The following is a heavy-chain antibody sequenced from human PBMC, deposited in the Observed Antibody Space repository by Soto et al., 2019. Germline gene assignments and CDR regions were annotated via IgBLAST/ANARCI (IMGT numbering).Heavy chain of an antibody. CDR2: ISGSGDII. J-gene: IGHJ4*02. Sequence: EVQLLESGGDLVQPGRSLRLSCAASGFSFSSYAMRLLRQARGKRLVWVSTISGSGDIIYYADSVKGRFTISRDNSKNTLYLHMNSLRAEDTAVYYCAKVGTVVTVAYFDYWGQGTMVTVSS. CDR1: GFSFSSYA. CDR3: AKVGTVVTVAYFDY. V-gene: IGHV3-23*01. D-gene: IGHD2-21*02.